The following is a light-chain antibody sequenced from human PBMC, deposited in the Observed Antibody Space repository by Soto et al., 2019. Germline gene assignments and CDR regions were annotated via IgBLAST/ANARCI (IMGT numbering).Light chain of an antibody. CDR1: QSISSY. CDR2: AAS. J-gene: IGKJ1*01. CDR3: QQSYSTPLRT. V-gene: IGKV1-39*01. Sequence: IQMTQSPSSLSASVGDRVTITCRASQSISSYLNWYQQKPGKAPKLLIYAASNLQSGVPSRFSGSGSGTDFTLTISSLQPEDFATYYCQQSYSTPLRTFGQGTKVDIK.